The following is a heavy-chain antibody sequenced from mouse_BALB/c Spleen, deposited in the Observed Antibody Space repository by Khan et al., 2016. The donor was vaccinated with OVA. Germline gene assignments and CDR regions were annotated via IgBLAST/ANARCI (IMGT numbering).Heavy chain of an antibody. CDR3: ARYGSRYNYAMDY. D-gene: IGHD2-2*01. CDR2: ISYSGST. Sequence: EVELVESGPGLVKPSQSLSLTCTVTGYSITSDYAWNWIRQFPGNKLEWMGYISYSGSTNYNPAPKSRISITRDTSKNQFFLQLNSVTTEDTATYYCARYGSRYNYAMDYWGQGTSVTVSS. CDR1: GYSITSDYA. J-gene: IGHJ4*01. V-gene: IGHV3-2*02.